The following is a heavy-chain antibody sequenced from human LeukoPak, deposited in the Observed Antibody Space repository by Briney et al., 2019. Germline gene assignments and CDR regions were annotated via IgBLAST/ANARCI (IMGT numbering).Heavy chain of an antibody. CDR3: AKAAFSRTSYFDY. Sequence: VGSLRLSCAASGFTFSTYTMSWVRQAPGKGLEWVSAISGSGGNTYYAQSVKGRFTISRDNSKNTLYLQMDSLRADDTAVYYCAKAAFSRTSYFDYWGQGTLVTASS. CDR2: ISGSGGNT. D-gene: IGHD3-3*02. CDR1: GFTFSTYT. V-gene: IGHV3-23*01. J-gene: IGHJ4*02.